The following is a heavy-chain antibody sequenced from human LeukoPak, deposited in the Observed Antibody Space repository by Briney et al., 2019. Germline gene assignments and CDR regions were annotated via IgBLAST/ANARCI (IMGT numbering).Heavy chain of an antibody. CDR2: ISSSSSTI. J-gene: IGHJ6*03. V-gene: IGHV3-48*01. Sequence: GGSLRLSCAASGFIFSIYSMNWVRQAPGKGLEWVSYISSSSSTIYYADSVKGRFTISRDNAKNSLYLQMNSLRAEDTAVYYCARDFWSGYYYIDVWGKGTTVTVSS. CDR1: GFIFSIYS. D-gene: IGHD3-3*01. CDR3: ARDFWSGYYYIDV.